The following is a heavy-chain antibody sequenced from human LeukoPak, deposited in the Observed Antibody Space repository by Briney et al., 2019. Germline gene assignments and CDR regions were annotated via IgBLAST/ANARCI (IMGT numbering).Heavy chain of an antibody. V-gene: IGHV4-38-2*02. CDR2: IYHSGST. CDR3: ARGGYSGYDAFDACDI. D-gene: IGHD5-12*01. Sequence: SETLSLTCTVSGYSISSGYYWGWIRQPPGKGLEWIGSIYHSGSTYYNPSLNSRVTISLDRSKNQVSLKLNSATAADTAVYYCARGGYSGYDAFDACDIWGQGTMVTVSS. J-gene: IGHJ3*02. CDR1: GYSISSGYY.